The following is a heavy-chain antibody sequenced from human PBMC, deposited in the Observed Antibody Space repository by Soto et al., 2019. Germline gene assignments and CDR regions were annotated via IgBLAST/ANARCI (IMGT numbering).Heavy chain of an antibody. V-gene: IGHV4-4*07. CDR1: VDSISTYY. CDR3: ARNSNNWFQTEGMDV. Sequence: QVQLRESGPGLVKASETLSLTCTVSVDSISTYYWSWIRRPAGKGLEWIGRIDASGNTNYNPSLKSRVTMSADTSKKQFSLKLTSVTAADTAVYYCARNSNNWFQTEGMDVWGQGTTVTVSS. D-gene: IGHD1-20*01. CDR2: IDASGNT. J-gene: IGHJ6*02.